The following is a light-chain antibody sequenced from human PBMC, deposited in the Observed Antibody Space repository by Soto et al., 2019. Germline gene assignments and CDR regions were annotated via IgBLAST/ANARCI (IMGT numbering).Light chain of an antibody. CDR1: QSVANNY. Sequence: EIVLTQSPGTLSLSPGERATLSCRASQSVANNYLAWYQQKPGQAPRSLIYDASSRATGIPDRFSGSGSGTDFTLTISRLEPEDFAVYYCEQYGSTPLTFGGGTKVEIK. V-gene: IGKV3-20*01. CDR3: EQYGSTPLT. J-gene: IGKJ4*01. CDR2: DAS.